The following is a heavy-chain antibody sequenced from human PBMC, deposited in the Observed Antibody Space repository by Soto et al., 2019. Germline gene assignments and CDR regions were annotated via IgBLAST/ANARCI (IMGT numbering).Heavy chain of an antibody. CDR3: LQSLRDYGMDV. Sequence: GGSLRLSCAASGFTFSDYYMSWIRQAPGKGLEWVSYISSSSSYTNYADSVKGRFTISRDNAKNSLYLQMNRLRAEDTAVYYCLQSLRDYGMDVWGQGTTVTVSS. V-gene: IGHV3-11*06. CDR2: ISSSSSYT. CDR1: GFTFSDYY. D-gene: IGHD4-4*01. J-gene: IGHJ6*02.